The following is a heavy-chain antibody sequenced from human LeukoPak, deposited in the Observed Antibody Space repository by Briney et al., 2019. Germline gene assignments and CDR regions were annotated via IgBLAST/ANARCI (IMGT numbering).Heavy chain of an antibody. J-gene: IGHJ5*02. Sequence: GASVTVSCKASGYTVTGYYMHWVGQAPGQGLEWMGWINPNSGGTNYAQKFQGRVTMTRDTSISTAYMELSRLRSDDTAVYYCARDRDHQWLVRGWFDPWGQGTLVTVSS. D-gene: IGHD6-19*01. V-gene: IGHV1-2*02. CDR3: ARDRDHQWLVRGWFDP. CDR2: INPNSGGT. CDR1: GYTVTGYY.